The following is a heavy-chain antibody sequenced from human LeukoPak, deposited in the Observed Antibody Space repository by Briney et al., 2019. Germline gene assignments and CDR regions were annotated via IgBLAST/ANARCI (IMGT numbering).Heavy chain of an antibody. CDR2: INPSGGST. CDR3: ARDIVATTCLDY. J-gene: IGHJ4*02. CDR1: GYTFTSYY. Sequence: ASVKVSCKASGYTFTSYYTHWVRQAPGQGLECMGIINPSGGSTSYAQKFQGRVTMTRDTSTSTAYMELRSLRSDDTAVYYCARDIVATTCLDYWGQGTLVTVSS. V-gene: IGHV1-46*01. D-gene: IGHD5-12*01.